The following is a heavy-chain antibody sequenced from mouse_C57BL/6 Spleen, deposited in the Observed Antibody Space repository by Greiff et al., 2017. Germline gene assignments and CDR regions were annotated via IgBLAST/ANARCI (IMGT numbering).Heavy chain of an antibody. CDR3: ARRGLLRPSFDY. CDR1: GSAFSSSW. Sequence: QVQLQQSGPELVKPGASVKISCKASGSAFSSSWMNWVKQRPGKGLEWIGRIYPGDGDTNYNGKFKGKATLTADKSSSTAYMQLSSLTSEDSAVYFCARRGLLRPSFDYWGQGTTLTVSS. J-gene: IGHJ2*01. D-gene: IGHD3-2*02. CDR2: IYPGDGDT. V-gene: IGHV1-82*01.